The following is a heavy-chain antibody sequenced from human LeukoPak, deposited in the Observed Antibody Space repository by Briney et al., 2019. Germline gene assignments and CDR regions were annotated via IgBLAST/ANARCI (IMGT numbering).Heavy chain of an antibody. J-gene: IGHJ1*01. CDR1: GYSFTRYW. V-gene: IGHV5-51*01. Sequence: GESLKISCKGSGYSFTRYWIGWVRQMPGKGLEWMGIINPGDSDTRYSPSFQGRVTISADKSINTAYLQWSSLKASDTAMYYCATYAGRSSKYFQHWGQGTLVSVSS. CDR2: INPGDSDT. CDR3: ATYAGRSSKYFQH. D-gene: IGHD3-10*01.